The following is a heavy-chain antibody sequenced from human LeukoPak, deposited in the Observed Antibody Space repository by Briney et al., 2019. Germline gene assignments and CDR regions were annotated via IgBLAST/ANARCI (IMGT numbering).Heavy chain of an antibody. Sequence: GGSLRLSCAASGFTFSSYAMHWVRQAPGKGLEWVAVISYDGSNKYYADSVKGRFTISRDNSKNTLYLQMNSLRAEDTAVYYCARAYADAFDIWGQGTMVTVSS. CDR3: ARAYADAFDI. D-gene: IGHD3-16*01. CDR1: GFTFSSYA. CDR2: ISYDGSNK. J-gene: IGHJ3*02. V-gene: IGHV3-30-3*01.